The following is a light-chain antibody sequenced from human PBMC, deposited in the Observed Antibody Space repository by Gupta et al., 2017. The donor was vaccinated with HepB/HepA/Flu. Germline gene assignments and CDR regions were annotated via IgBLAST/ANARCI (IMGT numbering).Light chain of an antibody. V-gene: IGKV1-39*01. J-gene: IGKJ4*01. CDR2: AAS. CDR3: QQSHSTPT. CDR1: QDIIKY. Sequence: EIQITQSPSSLSASVGDTVTITCRTSQDIIKYLSWYQQKPGKAPKLLIYAASKLRSGVPSRFSGSGFGTDFTLTISRRQPEDFATYYCQQSHSTPTFGGGTEVDIK.